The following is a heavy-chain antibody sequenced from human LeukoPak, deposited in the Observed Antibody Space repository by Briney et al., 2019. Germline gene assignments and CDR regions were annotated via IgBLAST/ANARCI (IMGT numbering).Heavy chain of an antibody. CDR3: ARDYGYSSSFDY. D-gene: IGHD6-19*01. CDR2: ISSGSSTI. CDR1: GFTSRTYS. J-gene: IGHJ4*02. V-gene: IGHV3-48*02. Sequence: GGSLRHSCAAFGFTSRTYSMNWVRQAPGKGLEWVSYISSGSSTIHYADSVKGRFTISRDNAKNSLYLQMSSLRDEDTAVYYCARDYGYSSSFDYWGQGTLVTVSS.